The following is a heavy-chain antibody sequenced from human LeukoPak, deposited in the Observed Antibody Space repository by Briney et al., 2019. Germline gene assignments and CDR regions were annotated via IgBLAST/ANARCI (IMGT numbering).Heavy chain of an antibody. Sequence: GGSLRLSCAASGFTFDDYGMSWVRQAPGKGLEWVSGINWNGGSTGYADSVKGRFTISRDNAKNSLYLQMNSLRAEDTALCHCARSYLYGDYDLGAFDIWGQGTMVTVSS. D-gene: IGHD4-17*01. CDR1: GFTFDDYG. CDR2: INWNGGST. CDR3: ARSYLYGDYDLGAFDI. J-gene: IGHJ3*02. V-gene: IGHV3-20*01.